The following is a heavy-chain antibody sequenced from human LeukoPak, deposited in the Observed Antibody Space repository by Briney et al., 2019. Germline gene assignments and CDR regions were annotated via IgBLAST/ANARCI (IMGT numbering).Heavy chain of an antibody. CDR3: ARVPHYDFWSGYPYYFDY. D-gene: IGHD3-3*01. CDR1: GGSFSGYY. Sequence: SETLSLTCAVYGGSFSGYYWSWIRPPPGKGLEWIGEINHSGSTNYNPSLKSRVTISVDTSKNQFSLKLSSVTAADTAVYYCARVPHYDFWSGYPYYFDYWGQGTLVTVSS. J-gene: IGHJ4*02. V-gene: IGHV4-34*01. CDR2: INHSGST.